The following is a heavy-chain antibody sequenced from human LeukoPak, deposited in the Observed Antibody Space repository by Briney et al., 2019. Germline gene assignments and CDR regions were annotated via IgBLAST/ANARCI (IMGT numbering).Heavy chain of an antibody. CDR2: MYYSGST. D-gene: IGHD5-12*01. Sequence: SETLSLTCTVSGGSIRSSYWSWIRQPPGKGLEWIGYMYYSGSTKYNPSLKSRVTMSVDTSQNQFSLKLSSVTAADTAVYHCARVSVSGYGYYYFDYWGQGTLVTVSS. CDR1: GGSIRSSY. V-gene: IGHV4-59*01. CDR3: ARVSVSGYGYYYFDY. J-gene: IGHJ4*02.